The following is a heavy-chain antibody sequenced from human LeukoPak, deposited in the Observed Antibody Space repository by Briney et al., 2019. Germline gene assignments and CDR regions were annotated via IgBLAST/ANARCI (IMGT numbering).Heavy chain of an antibody. Sequence: GGSLRLSCAASGFTFSSYSMNWVRQAPGKGLEWVSYISSSRSTIYYADSVKGRFTISRDNAKNSLYLQMNSLRAEDTAVYYRAREWERPSWGQGTLVTVSS. CDR2: ISSSRSTI. D-gene: IGHD1-1*01. CDR3: AREWERPS. V-gene: IGHV3-48*01. CDR1: GFTFSSYS. J-gene: IGHJ5*02.